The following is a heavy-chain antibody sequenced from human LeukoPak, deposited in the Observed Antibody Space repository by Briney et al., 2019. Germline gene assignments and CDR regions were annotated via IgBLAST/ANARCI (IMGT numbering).Heavy chain of an antibody. J-gene: IGHJ4*02. CDR1: GFTFSSYS. CDR3: AKPDIVVVPAASDY. Sequence: GGSLRLSCAASGFTFSSYSMNWVRQAPGKGLEWVSAISGSGGSTYYADSVKGRFTISRDNSKNTLYLQMNSLRAEDTAVYYCAKPDIVVVPAASDYWGQGTLVTVSS. CDR2: ISGSGGST. D-gene: IGHD2-2*01. V-gene: IGHV3-23*01.